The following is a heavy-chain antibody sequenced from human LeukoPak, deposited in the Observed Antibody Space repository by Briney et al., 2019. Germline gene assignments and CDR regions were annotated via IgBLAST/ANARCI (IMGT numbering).Heavy chain of an antibody. CDR2: INPSGGRT. CDR1: GYTFINYY. D-gene: IGHD6-13*01. V-gene: IGHV1-46*01. Sequence: SSVTVSYMASGYTFINYYMHCVRQPPGQGLAWMGIINPSGGRTSYAQKFRGRVAMTRDMTTSTSYMELSSLRSEATAVYYCARDTVAAAGRDIHWFDPWGEGNLVTVSS. CDR3: ARDTVAAAGRDIHWFDP. J-gene: IGHJ5*02.